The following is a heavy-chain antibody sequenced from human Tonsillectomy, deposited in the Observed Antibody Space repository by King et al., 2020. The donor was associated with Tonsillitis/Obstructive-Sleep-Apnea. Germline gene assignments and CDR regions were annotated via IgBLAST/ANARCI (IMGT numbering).Heavy chain of an antibody. Sequence: DVQLVESGGGLVKPGGSLRLSCAASGFTFSSYSMNWVRQAPGKGLEWVSSISSSSSYIYYADSVKGRFTISRDNAKNSLYLQMNSLRAEDTAVYYCARSGSPSWGLFDYWGQGTLVTVSS. CDR2: ISSSSSYI. D-gene: IGHD1-26*01. CDR3: ARSGSPSWGLFDY. CDR1: GFTFSSYS. J-gene: IGHJ4*02. V-gene: IGHV3-21*01.